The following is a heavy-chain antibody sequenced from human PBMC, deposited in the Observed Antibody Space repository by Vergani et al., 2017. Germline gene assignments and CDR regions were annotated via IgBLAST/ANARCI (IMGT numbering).Heavy chain of an antibody. D-gene: IGHD2-2*02. CDR3: ARGSGAIWYFDL. CDR2: IYYSGTT. Sequence: QVQLQESGPGLVKPSQTLSLTCTVSGGSISSVDYYWSWIRQPPGKGLEWIGYIYYSGTTYYNPSLKSRVTISVDTSKNQFSLKLSSVTAADTAVYYCARGSGAIWYFDLWGRGTLVTVSS. J-gene: IGHJ2*01. V-gene: IGHV4-30-4*08. CDR1: GGSISSVDYY.